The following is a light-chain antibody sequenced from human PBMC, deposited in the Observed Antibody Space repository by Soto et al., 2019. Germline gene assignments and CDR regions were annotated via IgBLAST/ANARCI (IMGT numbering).Light chain of an antibody. V-gene: IGKV3-20*01. CDR2: GAS. CDR3: QQYGRSPFT. CDR1: QSVSSNY. Sequence: IVMSQSPGALSLSHGETATLSCRASQSVSSNYVAWFHQKPGQAPRLLIYGASSRATGVPDRFSASGSGTDFTLTISRLEPEDFAVYYCQQYGRSPFTFGPGTKVAI. J-gene: IGKJ3*01.